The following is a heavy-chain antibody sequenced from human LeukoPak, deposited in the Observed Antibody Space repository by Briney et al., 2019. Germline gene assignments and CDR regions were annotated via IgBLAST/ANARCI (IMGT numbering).Heavy chain of an antibody. J-gene: IGHJ5*02. Sequence: PGGSLRLSCAASRFSFDDYAMHWVRQAPGKGLEWVSGISWNNVNIAYADSVKGRFTISRDSAKNSLYLQMNSLREEDMALYYCARDPTPYNWNNNWFDPWGQGTLVTVSS. CDR3: ARDPTPYNWNNNWFDP. D-gene: IGHD1/OR15-1a*01. V-gene: IGHV3-9*03. CDR2: ISWNNVNI. CDR1: RFSFDDYA.